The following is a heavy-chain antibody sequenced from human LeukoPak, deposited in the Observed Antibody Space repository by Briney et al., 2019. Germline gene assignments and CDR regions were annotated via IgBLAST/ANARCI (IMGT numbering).Heavy chain of an antibody. V-gene: IGHV4-34*01. J-gene: IGHJ4*02. CDR3: ARAVFGFGYYFDY. Sequence: SETLSLTCAVYGGSFSGYYWSWIRQPPGKGLEWIGEINHSGSTNYNPSLKSRVTISVDTSKNQFPLKLSSVTAADTAVYYCARAVFGFGYYFDYWGQGTLVTVSS. D-gene: IGHD3-16*01. CDR2: INHSGST. CDR1: GGSFSGYY.